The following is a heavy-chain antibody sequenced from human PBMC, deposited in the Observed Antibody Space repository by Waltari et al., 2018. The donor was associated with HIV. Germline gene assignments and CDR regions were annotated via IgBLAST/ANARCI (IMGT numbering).Heavy chain of an antibody. CDR1: GFTVSSNY. CDR3: ARDSGEGSGQKDY. V-gene: IGHV3-66*01. J-gene: IGHJ4*02. D-gene: IGHD3-10*01. Sequence: EVQLVESGGGLVQPGGSLRLSCAASGFTVSSNYMSWVRQAPGKGLEWVSVIYSGGSTYYADSVKGRFTISRDNSKNTLYLQMNSLRAEDTAVYYCARDSGEGSGQKDYWGQGTLVTVSS. CDR2: IYSGGST.